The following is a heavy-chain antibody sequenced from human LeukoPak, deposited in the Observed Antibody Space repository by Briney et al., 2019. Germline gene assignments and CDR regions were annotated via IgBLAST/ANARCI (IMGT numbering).Heavy chain of an antibody. CDR1: GITLSNYG. D-gene: IGHD3-22*01. V-gene: IGHV3-23*01. CDR3: AKRGVVIRVILVGFHKEAYYFDS. CDR2: ISDSGGRT. J-gene: IGHJ4*02. Sequence: GGSLRLSCALSGITLSNYGMSWVRQAPGKGLEWVAGISDSGGRTNYADSVKGPFTLSRENPKKTLYLQMNSLRAEDTAVYFCAKRGVVIRVILVGFHKEAYYFDSWGQGALVTVSS.